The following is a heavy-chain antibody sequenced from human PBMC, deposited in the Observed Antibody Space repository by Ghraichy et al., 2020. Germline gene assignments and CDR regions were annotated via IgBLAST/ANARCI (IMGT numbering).Heavy chain of an antibody. CDR2: IHYTGKS. V-gene: IGHV4-59*13. D-gene: IGHD3-3*01. CDR3: AGDVGYDFWTGRNWFDP. J-gene: IGHJ5*02. CDR1: SGSISSYY. Sequence: LSLTCTFSSGSISSYYWTWLRQSPGKGLEWIGNIHYTGKSNYHPALKSRVTMSIDTSRNQFSLWLQSVTAADTAMYYCAGDVGYDFWTGRNWFDPWGQGTLVTVSS.